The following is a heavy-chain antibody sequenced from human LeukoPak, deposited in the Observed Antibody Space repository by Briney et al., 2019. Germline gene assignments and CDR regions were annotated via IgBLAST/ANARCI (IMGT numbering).Heavy chain of an antibody. CDR3: ARCMSELDYGDYAYYYHMDV. D-gene: IGHD4-17*01. V-gene: IGHV4-61*09. CDR1: GDSLTSGSRY. Sequence: PSQTLSLTCTVSGDSLTSGSRYWSWIRQPAGKGLEWIGHFYSSTRTTYNPSLESRVTISGDTAKNQFSLKLDSVTAADTAVYFCARCMSELDYGDYAYYYHMDVWGKGTTVTVSS. J-gene: IGHJ6*04. CDR2: FYSSTRT.